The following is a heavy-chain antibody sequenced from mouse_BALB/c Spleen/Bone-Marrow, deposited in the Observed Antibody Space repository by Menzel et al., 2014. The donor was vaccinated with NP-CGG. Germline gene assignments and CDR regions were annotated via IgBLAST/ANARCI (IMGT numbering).Heavy chain of an antibody. J-gene: IGHJ4*01. CDR3: ARDRAMDY. CDR1: GYSITSGYY. V-gene: IGHV3-6*02. Sequence: VQLKQSGPGLVKPSQSLSLTCSVTGYSITSGYYWNWIRQFPENKLEWMGYISYDGSNNYNPSLKNRISITRDTSKNQFFLKLNSVTTEDTATYYCARDRAMDYLGQGTSVTVSS. CDR2: ISYDGSN.